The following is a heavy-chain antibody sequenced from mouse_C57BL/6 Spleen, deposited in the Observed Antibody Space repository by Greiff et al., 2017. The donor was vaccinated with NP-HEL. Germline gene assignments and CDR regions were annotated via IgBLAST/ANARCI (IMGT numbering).Heavy chain of an antibody. V-gene: IGHV1-42*01. Sequence: EVQLQQSGPELVKPGASVKISCKASGYSFTGYYMNWVKQSPEQSLEWIGEINPSTGGTPYNQKFKAKATLTVDKSSSTAYMQHKSLTSEDSAVYYCASTTVVARDWYFDGWGTGTTVTVSS. D-gene: IGHD1-1*01. CDR1: GYSFTGYY. J-gene: IGHJ1*03. CDR2: INPSTGGT. CDR3: ASTTVVARDWYFDG.